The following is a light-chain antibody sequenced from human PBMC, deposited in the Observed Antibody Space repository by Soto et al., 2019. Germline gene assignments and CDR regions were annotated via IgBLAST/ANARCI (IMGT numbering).Light chain of an antibody. CDR3: SSYRTSNTRQIV. Sequence: QSVLTQPASVSWSPGQSIPISCTGTSSDVGGYNYFSLYQHHPGKAPKFMIYDFSNRPSWFSNCFSGSKSGNTASLSISGLQPEDEADYYCSSYRTSNTRQIVCGTGTKVTVL. CDR1: SSDVGGYNY. J-gene: IGLJ1*01. V-gene: IGLV2-14*03. CDR2: DFS.